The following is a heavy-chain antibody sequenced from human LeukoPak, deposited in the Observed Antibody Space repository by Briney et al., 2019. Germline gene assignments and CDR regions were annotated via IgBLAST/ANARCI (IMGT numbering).Heavy chain of an antibody. J-gene: IGHJ4*02. D-gene: IGHD3-22*01. CDR3: ARDMKNYYDSSGAAGY. Sequence: PSETLSLTCAVYGGSFSGYYWSWIRQPPGKGLEWIGEINRSGSTNYNPSLKSRVTISVDTSKNQFSLKLSSVTAEDTAVYYCARDMKNYYDSSGAAGYWGQGTLVTVSS. V-gene: IGHV4-34*01. CDR1: GGSFSGYY. CDR2: INRSGST.